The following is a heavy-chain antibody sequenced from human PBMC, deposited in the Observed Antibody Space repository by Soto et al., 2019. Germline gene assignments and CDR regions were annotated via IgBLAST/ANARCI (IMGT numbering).Heavy chain of an antibody. CDR2: IYYSGST. V-gene: IGHV4-30-4*01. Sequence: SETLSLTCTVSGGSISSGDYYWSWIRQPPGKGLGWIGYIYYSGSTYYNPSLKSRVTISVDTSKNQFSLKLSSVTAADTAVYYCARTESGTFDPWGQGTLVTVSS. J-gene: IGHJ5*02. D-gene: IGHD1-7*01. CDR3: ARTESGTFDP. CDR1: GGSISSGDYY.